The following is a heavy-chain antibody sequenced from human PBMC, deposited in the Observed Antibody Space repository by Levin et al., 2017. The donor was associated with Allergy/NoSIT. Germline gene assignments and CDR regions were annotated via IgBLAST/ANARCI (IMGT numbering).Heavy chain of an antibody. Sequence: GGSLRLSCKGSGYSFTSYWIGWVRQMPGKGLEWMGIIYPGDSDTRYSPSFQGQVTISADKSISTAYLQWSSLKASDTAMYYCARYDHYYDSSGFGDYWGQGTLVTVSS. CDR1: GYSFTSYW. J-gene: IGHJ4*02. V-gene: IGHV5-51*01. CDR2: IYPGDSDT. D-gene: IGHD3-22*01. CDR3: ARYDHYYDSSGFGDY.